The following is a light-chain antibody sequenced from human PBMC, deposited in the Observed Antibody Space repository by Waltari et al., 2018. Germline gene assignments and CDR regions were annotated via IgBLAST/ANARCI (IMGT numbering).Light chain of an antibody. CDR3: TSYTSTNTVI. J-gene: IGLJ2*01. CDR1: RSAIGGYNY. CDR2: DVT. V-gene: IGLV2-14*03. Sequence: QSALTQPAPVSGSPGQSITISCAGTRSAIGGYNYVPWYQQHPGKSPKLIIFDVTRWPSGVSPRFSGSKSGNTASLTISGLQAEDEADYYCTSYTSTNTVIFGGGTKVTVL.